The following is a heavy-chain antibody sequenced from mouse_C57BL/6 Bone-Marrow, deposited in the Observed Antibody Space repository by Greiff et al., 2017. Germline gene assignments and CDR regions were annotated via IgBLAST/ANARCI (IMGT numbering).Heavy chain of an antibody. D-gene: IGHD1-1*01. CDR2: TFYSGIT. Sequence: DVMLVESGPSLVRPSQTLSLTCTVTGFSINSDCYWIWIRQFPGNKLEYIGYTFYSGITYYNPSLESRTYITRDTSKNQFSLKLSSVTTEDTATYYCAREVITTVVATDFDYWGQGTSLTVSS. J-gene: IGHJ2*02. CDR3: AREVITTVVATDFDY. V-gene: IGHV3-3*01. CDR1: GFSINSDCY.